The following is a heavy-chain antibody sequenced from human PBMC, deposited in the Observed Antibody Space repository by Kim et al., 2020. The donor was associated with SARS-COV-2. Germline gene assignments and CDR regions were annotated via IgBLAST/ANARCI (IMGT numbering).Heavy chain of an antibody. CDR1: GGSISSYY. CDR2: IYYSGST. V-gene: IGHV4-59*08. J-gene: IGHJ4*02. CDR3: ARHQRYDSSGYYPQFDY. D-gene: IGHD3-22*01. Sequence: SETLSLTCTVSGGSISSYYWSWIRQPPGKGLEWIGYIYYSGSTNYNPSLKSRVTISVDTSKNQFSLKLSSVTAADTAVYYCARHQRYDSSGYYPQFDYWGQGTLVTVSS.